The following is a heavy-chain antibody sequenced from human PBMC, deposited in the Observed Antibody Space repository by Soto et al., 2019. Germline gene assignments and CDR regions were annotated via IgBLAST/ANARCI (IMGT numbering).Heavy chain of an antibody. CDR1: GGSFSGYY. D-gene: IGHD6-19*01. CDR3: AGSSGWYYYYGMDV. Sequence: ASETLSLTCAVYGGSFSGYYWSWIRQPPGKGLEWIGEINHSGSTNYNPSLKSRVTISVDTSKNQFSLKLSSVTAADTAVYYCAGSSGWYYYYGMDVWGQGTTVTVSS. V-gene: IGHV4-34*01. CDR2: INHSGST. J-gene: IGHJ6*02.